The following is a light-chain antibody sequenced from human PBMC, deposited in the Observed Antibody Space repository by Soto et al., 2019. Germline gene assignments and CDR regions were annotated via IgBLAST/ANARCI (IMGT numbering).Light chain of an antibody. V-gene: IGLV1-51*01. J-gene: IGLJ3*02. CDR2: DNN. CDR1: NSNIGSNT. Sequence: QAVVTQPPSASGTPGQTVAISCSGSNSNIGSNTVNWYQLFPGTAPKLLIYDNNRRPSGIPDRFSGSKSGTSATLTIIGLQTGDEADYYCATWDSALSAGVFGGGTKLTVL. CDR3: ATWDSALSAGV.